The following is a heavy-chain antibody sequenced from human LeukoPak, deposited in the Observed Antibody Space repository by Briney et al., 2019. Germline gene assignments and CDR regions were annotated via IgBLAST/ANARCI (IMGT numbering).Heavy chain of an antibody. CDR1: GFTFSSYA. Sequence: GGSLRLSCAASGFTFSSYAMSWVRQAPGKGLEWVSSISSSSFYIYYGDSVKGRFTISRDNAKNSLYLQMNSLRAEDTAVYYCARDPTLYGNYYMDVWGKGTTVTVSS. D-gene: IGHD4-17*01. CDR3: ARDPTLYGNYYMDV. V-gene: IGHV3-21*01. J-gene: IGHJ6*03. CDR2: ISSSSFYI.